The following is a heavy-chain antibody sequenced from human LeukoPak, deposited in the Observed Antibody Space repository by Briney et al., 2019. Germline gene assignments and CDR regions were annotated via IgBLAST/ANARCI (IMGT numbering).Heavy chain of an antibody. Sequence: ASVKVSCKASGGTFSSYAISWVRQAPGQGLEWMGIINPSGGSTSYAQKFQGRVTMTRDTSTSTVYMELSSLRSEDTAVYFCATDYYGSGSYFFPFDYWGQGTLVTVSS. CDR3: ATDYYGSGSYFFPFDY. D-gene: IGHD3-10*01. CDR2: INPSGGST. J-gene: IGHJ4*02. V-gene: IGHV1-46*01. CDR1: GGTFSSYA.